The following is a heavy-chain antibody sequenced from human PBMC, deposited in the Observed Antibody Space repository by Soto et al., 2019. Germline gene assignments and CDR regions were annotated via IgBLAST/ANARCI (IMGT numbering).Heavy chain of an antibody. CDR2: IVVGSGNT. CDR3: ALNYYDRHDAFDI. V-gene: IGHV1-58*01. D-gene: IGHD3-22*01. Sequence: QMQLVQSGPEVKKPGTSVKVSCKASGFTFTCSAVQWVRQARGQRLEWIGWIVVGSGNTNYAQKFQERVTITRDMSTSTAYMELSSLRSEDTAVYYCALNYYDRHDAFDIWGQGTMVTVSS. J-gene: IGHJ3*02. CDR1: GFTFTCSA.